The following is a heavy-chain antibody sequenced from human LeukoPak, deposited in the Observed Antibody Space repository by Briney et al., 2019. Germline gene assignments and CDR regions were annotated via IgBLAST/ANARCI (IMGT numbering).Heavy chain of an antibody. J-gene: IGHJ4*02. CDR2: IKQDGSEK. CDR1: GFTFSDYW. CDR3: ARDYGPTRESDY. Sequence: PGGSLRLSCAASGFTFSDYWMTWIRQAPGKGLEWVANIKQDGSEKYYLDSVKGRFTISRDNAKNSVYLQMNSLRAEDTAVFYCARDYGPTRESDYWGQGTLVTASS. D-gene: IGHD3-10*01. V-gene: IGHV3-7*01.